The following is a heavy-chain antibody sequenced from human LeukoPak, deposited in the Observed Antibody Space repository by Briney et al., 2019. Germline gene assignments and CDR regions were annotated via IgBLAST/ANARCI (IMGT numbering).Heavy chain of an antibody. D-gene: IGHD2-15*01. CDR1: GYSFSSNW. J-gene: IGHJ4*02. CDR2: IYPDDYDT. Sequence: GESLKISCKGSGYSFSSNWIGWVRQMPGKGLEWMGIIYPDDYDTRYGPSFQGQVTISADKSISTAYLQWSSLKASDTAMYYCARHPSDSRYCSGGTCYAPLFDYWGQGTLVTVSS. CDR3: ARHPSDSRYCSGGTCYAPLFDY. V-gene: IGHV5-51*01.